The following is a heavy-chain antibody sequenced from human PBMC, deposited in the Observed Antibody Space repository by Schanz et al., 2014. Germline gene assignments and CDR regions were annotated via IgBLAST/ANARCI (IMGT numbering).Heavy chain of an antibody. V-gene: IGHV3-66*01. CDR1: GFTVSSDH. J-gene: IGHJ4*02. D-gene: IGHD3-22*01. Sequence: EVQLVESGGGFVQPGGSLGLSCVVSGFTVSSDHMSWVRQAPGKGLEWVSVIYSGIGADYADSVKDRFTVSRDNSKNTVYLQMNRLRAEDTAVYYCARVHHYDPSGWGYFDYWGRGALVTVSS. CDR3: ARVHHYDPSGWGYFDY. CDR2: IYSGIGA.